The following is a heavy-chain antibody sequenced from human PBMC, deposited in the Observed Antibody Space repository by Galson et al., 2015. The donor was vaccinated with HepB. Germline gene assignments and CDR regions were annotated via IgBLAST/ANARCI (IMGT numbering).Heavy chain of an antibody. Sequence: SLRLSCAASGFTFSSYAMSWVRQAPGKGLEWVSAISGSGGSTYYADSVKGRFTISRDNSKNTLYLQMNSLRAEDTAVYYCAKDLSLSDTAMVRYGMDVWGQGTTVTVSS. D-gene: IGHD5-18*01. CDR1: GFTFSSYA. J-gene: IGHJ6*02. V-gene: IGHV3-23*01. CDR3: AKDLSLSDTAMVRYGMDV. CDR2: ISGSGGST.